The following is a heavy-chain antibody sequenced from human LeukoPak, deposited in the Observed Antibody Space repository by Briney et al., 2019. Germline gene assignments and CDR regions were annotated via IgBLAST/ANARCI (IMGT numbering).Heavy chain of an antibody. CDR3: ARENSGSYREFDY. J-gene: IGHJ4*02. CDR2: ICTSGST. V-gene: IGHV4-4*07. Sequence: SETLSLTCTVSGGSISSYYWSWIRQPAGKGLEWIGRICTSGSTNYNASLKSRVSMSVDTSKNQFSLKLSSVTAADTAVFYCARENSGSYREFDYWGQGTLVTVSS. CDR1: GGSISSYY. D-gene: IGHD1-26*01.